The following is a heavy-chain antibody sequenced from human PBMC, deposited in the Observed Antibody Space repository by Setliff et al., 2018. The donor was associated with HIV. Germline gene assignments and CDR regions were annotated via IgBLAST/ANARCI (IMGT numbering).Heavy chain of an antibody. V-gene: IGHV3-7*03. CDR1: GLDIGDYW. CDR3: ARVRTSTGAQY. J-gene: IGHJ4*02. CDR2: INPDGNER. D-gene: IGHD1-1*01. Sequence: GGSLRLSCVASGLDIGDYWMTWVRQAPGKGPEWVANINPDGNERYYMESVQGRFTISRDNIQNSLLLQMNSLTADDAAVYYCARVRTSTGAQYWGQGTLVTVSS.